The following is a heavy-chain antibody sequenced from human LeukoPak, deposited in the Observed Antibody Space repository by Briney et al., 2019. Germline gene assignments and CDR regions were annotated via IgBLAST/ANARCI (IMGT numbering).Heavy chain of an antibody. CDR3: ARIGFGELLGNWFDP. V-gene: IGHV4-59*12. D-gene: IGHD3-10*01. J-gene: IGHJ5*02. CDR1: GGSISSYY. Sequence: SATLSLTCTVSGGSISSYYWTWIRQPPGKGLEWIGYVSYSGTTKYNPSLKSRVTMSVDMSKNRLSLRLTSVTAADTAVYYCARIGFGELLGNWFDPWGQGTLVTVSS. CDR2: VSYSGTT.